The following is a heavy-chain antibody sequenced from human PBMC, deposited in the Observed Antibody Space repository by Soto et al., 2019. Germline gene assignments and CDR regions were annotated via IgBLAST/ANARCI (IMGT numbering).Heavy chain of an antibody. CDR3: ARDAESYSSSSIFDY. CDR1: GFTFSSYG. J-gene: IGHJ4*02. Sequence: GGSLRLSCAASGFTFSSYGMHWVRQAPGKGLEWVGVIWYDGSNKYYADSVKGRFTISRDNSKNTLYLQMNSLRAEDTAVYYCARDAESYSSSSIFDYWGQGTLVTVS. CDR2: IWYDGSNK. D-gene: IGHD6-6*01. V-gene: IGHV3-33*01.